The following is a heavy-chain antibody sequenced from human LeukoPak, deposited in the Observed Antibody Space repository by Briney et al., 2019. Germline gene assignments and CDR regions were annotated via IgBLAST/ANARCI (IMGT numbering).Heavy chain of an antibody. V-gene: IGHV3-53*01. CDR3: ARSTVTATPDY. Sequence: PGGSLRLSCAASEFTVSNNYMSWVRQAPGKGLERVSVIYTGGSTDYADSVKGRFTISRGNSKNMLYLQMNSLRAEDTAVYYCARSTVTATPDYWGQGTLVTVSS. CDR1: EFTVSNNY. CDR2: IYTGGST. D-gene: IGHD2-21*02. J-gene: IGHJ4*02.